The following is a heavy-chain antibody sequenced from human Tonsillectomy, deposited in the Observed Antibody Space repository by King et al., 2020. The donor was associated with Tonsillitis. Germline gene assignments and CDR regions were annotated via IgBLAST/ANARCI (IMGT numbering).Heavy chain of an antibody. Sequence: VQLVESGGGLVQPGRSLRLSCAASGFTFDDYAMHWVRQAPGKGLEWVSGISWNSGSIGYADSVKGRFTISRDNAKNSLYLQMNSLRAEDTALYYWAKDIGSGWGGGGFDYWGQGTLVTVSS. J-gene: IGHJ4*02. V-gene: IGHV3-9*01. D-gene: IGHD6-19*01. CDR1: GFTFDDYA. CDR2: ISWNSGSI. CDR3: AKDIGSGWGGGGFDY.